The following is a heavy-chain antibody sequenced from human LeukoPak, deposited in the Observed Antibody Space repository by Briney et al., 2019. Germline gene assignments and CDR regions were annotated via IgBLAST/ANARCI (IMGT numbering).Heavy chain of an antibody. CDR1: GGSISSSSYY. V-gene: IGHV4-39*07. CDR3: ARESDEDEGFDY. Sequence: PSETLSLTCTVSGGSISSSSYYWGWIRQPPGKGLEWIGSIYHSGSTYYNPSLKSRVTISVDTSKNQFSLKLSSVTAADTAVYYCARESDEDEGFDYWGPGTLVTVSS. J-gene: IGHJ4*02. CDR2: IYHSGST.